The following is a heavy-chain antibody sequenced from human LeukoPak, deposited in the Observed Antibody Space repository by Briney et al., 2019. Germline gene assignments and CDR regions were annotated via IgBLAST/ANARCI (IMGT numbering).Heavy chain of an antibody. D-gene: IGHD3-22*01. Sequence: PSETLSLTCTVSGGSISSYYWSWIRQPPGKGLEWIGYIYYSGSTNYNPSLKSRVTISVDTSKNQFSLKLSSVTAADTAVYYCAREPHGYCDSSGYFPRGQGTLVTVSS. CDR3: AREPHGYCDSSGYFP. CDR2: IYYSGST. J-gene: IGHJ4*02. V-gene: IGHV4-59*12. CDR1: GGSISSYY.